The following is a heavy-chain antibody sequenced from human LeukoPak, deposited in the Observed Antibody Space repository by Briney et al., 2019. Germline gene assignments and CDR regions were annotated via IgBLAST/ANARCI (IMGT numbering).Heavy chain of an antibody. V-gene: IGHV3-30*18. CDR3: AKTADSSGWYYYCYGMDV. Sequence: PGRSLRLSCAASGFTFSSYGMHWVRQAPGKGLEWVAVISYDGSNKYYADSVKGRFTISRDNSKNTLYLQMNSLRAEDTAVYYCAKTADSSGWYYYCYGMDVWGQGTTVTVSS. D-gene: IGHD6-19*01. CDR2: ISYDGSNK. J-gene: IGHJ6*02. CDR1: GFTFSSYG.